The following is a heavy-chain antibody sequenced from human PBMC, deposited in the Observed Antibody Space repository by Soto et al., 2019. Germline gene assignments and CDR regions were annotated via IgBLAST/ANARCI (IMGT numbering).Heavy chain of an antibody. D-gene: IGHD6-19*01. CDR1: GGSISSYY. CDR2: IYYSGST. Sequence: SETLSLTCTVSGGSISSYYWSWIRQPPGKGLEWIGYIYYSGSTNYNPSLKSRVTISVDTSKNQFSLKLSSVTAADTAVYYCARDLVKFRAVAGNGAYYYNYYGMGVWGQGTTVTVS. CDR3: ARDLVKFRAVAGNGAYYYNYYGMGV. J-gene: IGHJ6*02. V-gene: IGHV4-59*01.